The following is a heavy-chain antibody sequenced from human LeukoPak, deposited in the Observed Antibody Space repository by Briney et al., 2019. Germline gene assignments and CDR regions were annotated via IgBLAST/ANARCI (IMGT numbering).Heavy chain of an antibody. Sequence: SETLSLTCTVSGGSISSGSYYWSWIRQPAGKGLEWIGRIYTSGSTNYNPSLKSRVTISVDTSKNQFSLKLSSVTAADTAVYYCARGDFWGGYFDYWGQGTLVTVSS. V-gene: IGHV4-61*02. J-gene: IGHJ4*02. D-gene: IGHD3-3*01. CDR1: GGSISSGSYY. CDR3: ARGDFWGGYFDY. CDR2: IYTSGST.